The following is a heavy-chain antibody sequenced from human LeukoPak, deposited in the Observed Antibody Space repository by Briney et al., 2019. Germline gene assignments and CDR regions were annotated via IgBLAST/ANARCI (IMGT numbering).Heavy chain of an antibody. V-gene: IGHV3-33*01. D-gene: IGHD6-6*01. CDR1: GFTFSSYG. J-gene: IGHJ6*02. CDR2: IWYDGSNK. CDR3: ARDQEYSSSSSYYYYGMDV. Sequence: GGSLRLSCAASGFTFSSYGMHWVRQAPGKGLEWVAVIWYDGSNKYYADSVKGRFTISRDNSKNTLYLQMSSLRAEDTAVYYCARDQEYSSSSSYYYYGMDVWGQGTTVTVSS.